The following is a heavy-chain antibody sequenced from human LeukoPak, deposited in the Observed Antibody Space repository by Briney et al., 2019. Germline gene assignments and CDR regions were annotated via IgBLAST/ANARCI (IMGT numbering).Heavy chain of an antibody. D-gene: IGHD3-22*01. CDR2: IIPILDIA. J-gene: IGHJ4*02. Sequence: ASVKVSCKASGGTFSSSAINWVRQAPGQGLEYMGRIIPILDIANHAQKFQGRVTITADKSTSTAYMELSSLRSEDTAVYYCARDYDSSGYYYVGFDYWGQGTLVTVSS. CDR3: ARDYDSSGYYYVGFDY. V-gene: IGHV1-69*04. CDR1: GGTFSSSA.